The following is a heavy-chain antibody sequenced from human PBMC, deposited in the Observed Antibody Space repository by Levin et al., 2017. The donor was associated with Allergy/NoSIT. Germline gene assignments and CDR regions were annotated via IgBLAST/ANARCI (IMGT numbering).Heavy chain of an antibody. V-gene: IGHV4-39*01. J-gene: IGHJ3*02. D-gene: IGHD6-25*01. Sequence: GSLRLSCTVSSGYISSSSYYWGWIRQPPGKGLEWIGTLYYSGSPFYNPSLKSRVTIFVDTSKNQFSLELTSVTAADTAVYWCARRPAAGAFDIWGQGTMVTVSS. CDR2: LYYSGSP. CDR1: SGYISSSSYY. CDR3: ARRPAAGAFDI.